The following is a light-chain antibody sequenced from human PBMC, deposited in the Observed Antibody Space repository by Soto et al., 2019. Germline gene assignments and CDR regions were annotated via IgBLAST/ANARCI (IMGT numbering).Light chain of an antibody. J-gene: IGKJ5*01. V-gene: IGKV3-20*01. Sequence: DIVLTQSPGTLSLSPGERATLSCRASQSVSSSYLAWYQQKPGQAPRLLIYGASSRATGIPDRFSGSGSGTDFTLTISRLEPEDFAVYYCQQYDISPITFGQGTRLEI. CDR2: GAS. CDR3: QQYDISPIT. CDR1: QSVSSSY.